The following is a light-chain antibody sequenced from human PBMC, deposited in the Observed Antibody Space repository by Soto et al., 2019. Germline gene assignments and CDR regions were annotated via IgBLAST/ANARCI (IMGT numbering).Light chain of an antibody. CDR1: QYIGTW. V-gene: IGKV1-12*01. CDR3: QQSHSTPIT. Sequence: DIQMTQSPSSVSASIGDTVTIACRASQYIGTWLAWYQQKPGKAPNLLIYGSFTLQSGVPSRFTGSGSGTDFTLTIASLQPEDFATYYCQQSHSTPITFGQGTRLEIK. J-gene: IGKJ5*01. CDR2: GSF.